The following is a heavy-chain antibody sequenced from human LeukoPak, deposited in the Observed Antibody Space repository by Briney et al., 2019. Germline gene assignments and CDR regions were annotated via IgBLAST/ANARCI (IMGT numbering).Heavy chain of an antibody. CDR2: ISAYSGNT. Sequence: GASVKVSCKASGYTFTSYGISWVQQAPGQGLEWMGWISAYSGNTNYAQKLQGRVTMTTDTSTSTAYMELRSLRSDDTAVYYCARDRYCSSTSCYKSWFDPWGQGTLVTVSS. D-gene: IGHD2-2*02. J-gene: IGHJ5*02. CDR3: ARDRYCSSTSCYKSWFDP. CDR1: GYTFTSYG. V-gene: IGHV1-18*01.